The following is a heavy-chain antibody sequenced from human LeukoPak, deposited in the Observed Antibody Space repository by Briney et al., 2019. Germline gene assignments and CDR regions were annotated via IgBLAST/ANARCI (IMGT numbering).Heavy chain of an antibody. CDR3: ARHGSGSSSSWYDN. D-gene: IGHD6-13*01. CDR2: IYYSGLT. Sequence: SETLSLTCTVSGGSIRSRSYCWGWIRQPPGKGMEWIGSIYYSGLTYNNPSLKSRVTISVDTSKNQFSLKVSSVSAADTAVYYCARHGSGSSSSWYDNWGQGTLVTVSS. CDR1: GGSIRSRSYC. J-gene: IGHJ5*02. V-gene: IGHV4-39*01.